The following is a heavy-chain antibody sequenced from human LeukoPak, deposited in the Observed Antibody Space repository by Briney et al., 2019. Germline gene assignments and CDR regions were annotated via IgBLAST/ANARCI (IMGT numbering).Heavy chain of an antibody. CDR3: ARDRWLQPSERFDY. D-gene: IGHD5-24*01. V-gene: IGHV3-30*04. CDR2: ISYDGGNK. CDR1: GFTFSSYA. Sequence: GGSLRLSCAASGFTFSSYAMSWVRQAPGKGLQWVAVISYDGGNKHYADSVKGRFTISRDNSKNTLYLQMNSLRAEDTAVYYCARDRWLQPSERFDYWGQGTLVTVSS. J-gene: IGHJ4*02.